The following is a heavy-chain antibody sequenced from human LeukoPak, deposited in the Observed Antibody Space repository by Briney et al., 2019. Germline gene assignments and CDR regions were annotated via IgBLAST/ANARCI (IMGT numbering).Heavy chain of an antibody. CDR3: ARGLGESKYNWFDP. Sequence: GGSLRLSCAASGFTFSSYAMHWVRQAPGKGLEWVAVISYDGSNKYYADSVKGRFTISRDNSKNTLYLQMNSLRAEDTAVYYCARGLGESKYNWFDPCGQGTLVTVSS. CDR1: GFTFSSYA. CDR2: ISYDGSNK. D-gene: IGHD3-10*01. J-gene: IGHJ5*02. V-gene: IGHV3-30*01.